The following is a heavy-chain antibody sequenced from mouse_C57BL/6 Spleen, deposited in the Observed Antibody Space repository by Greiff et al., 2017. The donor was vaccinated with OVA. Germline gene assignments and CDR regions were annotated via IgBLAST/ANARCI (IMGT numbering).Heavy chain of an antibody. CDR1: GYTFTSSC. CDR3: ASLYFDV. V-gene: IGHV1-50*01. J-gene: IGHJ1*03. CDR2: IDPSDSYT. Sequence: QVQLQQPGAALVKPGASVTLSFKASGYTFTSSCLPWVQHRPGPFLSWIGEIDPSDSYTNYNQKFKGKATLTVDTSSSTAYMQLSSLTSEDSAVYYCASLYFDVWGTGTTVTVSS.